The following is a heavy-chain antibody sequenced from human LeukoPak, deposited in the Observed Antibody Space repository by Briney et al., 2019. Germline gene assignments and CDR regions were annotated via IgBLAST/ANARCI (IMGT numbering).Heavy chain of an antibody. CDR2: IYYSGSN. J-gene: IGHJ3*02. V-gene: IGHV4-59*01. D-gene: IGHD3-16*02. CDR1: GGSISSYY. Sequence: PSETLSLTCTVSGGSISSYYWSWIRQPPGKGREWIGYIYYSGSNNYNPSLTSRVTISVDTSKNQFSLKLSSVTAADTAVYYCARGYYDYVWGSYRLNAFDIWGQGTMVTVSS. CDR3: ARGYYDYVWGSYRLNAFDI.